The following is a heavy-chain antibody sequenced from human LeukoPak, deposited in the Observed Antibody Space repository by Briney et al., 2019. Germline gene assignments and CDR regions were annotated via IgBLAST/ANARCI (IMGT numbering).Heavy chain of an antibody. V-gene: IGHV4-59*01. CDR3: AEKDGTL. CDR1: SGSISSSY. CDR2: FSHRGST. Sequence: SETLSLTCTFSSGSISSSYWTWIRQPPGKGLEWIGHFSHRGSTNYNPSLNSRVTISVDTSKNQFSLNLRSVTAADTAVYYCAEKDGTLWGQGILVTVAS. J-gene: IGHJ4*02. D-gene: IGHD1/OR15-1a*01.